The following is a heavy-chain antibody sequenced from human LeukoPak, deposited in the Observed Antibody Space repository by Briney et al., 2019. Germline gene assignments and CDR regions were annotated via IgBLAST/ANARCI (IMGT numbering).Heavy chain of an antibody. CDR3: ARADDYDSSGYYFRY. Sequence: GGSLRLSCAASGFTFSSYAMSWVRQAPGKGLEWVSAISGSGGSTYYADSVKGRFTISRDNSKNSLFLQMNSLRAEDTAVYYCARADDYDSSGYYFRYWGQGTLVTVSS. CDR2: ISGSGGST. J-gene: IGHJ4*02. CDR1: GFTFSSYA. D-gene: IGHD3-22*01. V-gene: IGHV3-23*01.